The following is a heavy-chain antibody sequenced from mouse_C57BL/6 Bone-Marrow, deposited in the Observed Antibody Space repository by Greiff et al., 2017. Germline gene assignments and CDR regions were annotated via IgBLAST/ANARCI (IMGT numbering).Heavy chain of an antibody. J-gene: IGHJ3*01. D-gene: IGHD2-13*01. CDR1: GYTFTSYW. Sequence: QVQLQQPGAELVKPGASVKLSCKASGYTFTSYWMQWVKQRPGQGLEWIGEIDPSDSYTNYNQKFKGKATLTVDTSSSTAYMQLSSLTSEDSAVYYFAEHYGDSAWFAYWGQGTLVTVSA. CDR3: AEHYGDSAWFAY. CDR2: IDPSDSYT. V-gene: IGHV1-50*01.